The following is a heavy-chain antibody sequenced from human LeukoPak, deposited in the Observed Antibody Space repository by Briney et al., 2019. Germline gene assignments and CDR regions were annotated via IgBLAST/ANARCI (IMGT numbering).Heavy chain of an antibody. V-gene: IGHV4-39*01. CDR2: VHHSGST. CDR1: GGSISSSSYF. CDR3: ARQLYVSGSYYAPMDV. J-gene: IGHJ6*03. D-gene: IGHD3-10*01. Sequence: SSETLSLTCSVSGGSISSSSYFWGWIRQPPGKGLEWIASVHHSGSTYYNPSLKSRLTISVDTSKNQFSLKMSSVTAADTAVYFCARQLYVSGSYYAPMDVWGKGTTVTISS.